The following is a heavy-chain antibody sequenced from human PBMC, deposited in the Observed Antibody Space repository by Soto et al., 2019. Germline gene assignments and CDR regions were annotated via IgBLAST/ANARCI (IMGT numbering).Heavy chain of an antibody. CDR3: ARGVAGPFDAFDI. J-gene: IGHJ3*02. D-gene: IGHD6-19*01. Sequence: SETLSLTCTVSGRSISSYYWSWIRQPPGKGLEWIGYIYYSGSTNYNPSLKSRVTISVDTSKNQFSLKLSSVTAADTAVYYCARGVAGPFDAFDIWGQGTMVTVSS. CDR2: IYYSGST. V-gene: IGHV4-59*01. CDR1: GRSISSYY.